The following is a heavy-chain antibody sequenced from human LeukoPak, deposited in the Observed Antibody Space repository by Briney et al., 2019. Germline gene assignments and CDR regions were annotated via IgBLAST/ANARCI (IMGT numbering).Heavy chain of an antibody. CDR2: INPSGGST. CDR3: ARDQASDSSGYTFDY. D-gene: IGHD3-22*01. J-gene: IGHJ4*02. V-gene: IGHV1-46*01. CDR1: GYTFTGYY. Sequence: ASVKVSCKASGYTFTGYYMHWVRQAPGQGLEWMGIINPSGGSTSYAQKFQGRVTMTRDTSTSTVYMELSSLRSEDTAVYYCARDQASDSSGYTFDYWGQGTLVTVSS.